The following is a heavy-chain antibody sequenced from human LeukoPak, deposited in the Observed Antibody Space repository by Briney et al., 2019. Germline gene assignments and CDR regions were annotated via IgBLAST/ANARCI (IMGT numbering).Heavy chain of an antibody. J-gene: IGHJ5*02. CDR1: GYTFTVYY. V-gene: IGHV1-2*02. CDR3: ARNDWNDPWFDP. D-gene: IGHD1-1*01. CDR2: VNPKSGGT. Sequence: GASVTVSFTASGYTFTVYYIHWVRQAPGQGLEWMGWVNPKSGGTNYAQNFQGRVTMTRDTIINTAYMELSRLRSDDTAVYYCARNDWNDPWFDPWGQGTLVTVSS.